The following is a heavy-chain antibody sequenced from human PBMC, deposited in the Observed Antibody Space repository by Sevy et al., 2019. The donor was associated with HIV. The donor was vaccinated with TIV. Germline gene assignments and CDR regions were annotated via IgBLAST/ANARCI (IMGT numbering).Heavy chain of an antibody. Sequence: GGSLRLSCAASGFTFSSYGMHWVRQAPGKGLEWVAVIWYDGSNKYYADSVKGRFTISIDNSKNTLYLQMNSLRAEDTAVYYCAREREFPTLGYYYYGMDVWGQGTTVTVSS. CDR2: IWYDGSNK. CDR1: GFTFSSYG. CDR3: AREREFPTLGYYYYGMDV. D-gene: IGHD3-10*01. V-gene: IGHV3-33*01. J-gene: IGHJ6*02.